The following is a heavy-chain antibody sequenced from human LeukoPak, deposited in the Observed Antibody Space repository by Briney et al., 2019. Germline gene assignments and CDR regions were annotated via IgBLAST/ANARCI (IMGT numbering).Heavy chain of an antibody. CDR3: ARVVPPRPRGYYDFWSGLFDC. Sequence: SETLSLTCTVSGGSISSGDYYWSWIRQPPGKGLEWIGYIYYSGSTNYNPSLKSRVTISVDTSKNQFSLKLSSVTAADTAVYYCARVVPPRPRGYYDFWSGLFDCWGQGTLVTVSS. V-gene: IGHV4-61*08. D-gene: IGHD3-3*01. CDR2: IYYSGST. CDR1: GGSISSGDYY. J-gene: IGHJ4*02.